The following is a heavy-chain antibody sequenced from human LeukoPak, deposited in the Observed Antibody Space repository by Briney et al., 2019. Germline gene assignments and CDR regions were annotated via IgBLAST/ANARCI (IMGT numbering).Heavy chain of an antibody. CDR2: IYPGDSDT. D-gene: IGHD6-19*01. V-gene: IGHV5-51*01. Sequence: GESLKISCKGSGYSFTSYWIGWVRQMPGKGLEWMGIIYPGDSDTRYSPSFQGQVTISADKSISTAYLQWSSLKASDTAMYYCARHKRYSSGYYYFDYWGQGTLVTVSS. J-gene: IGHJ4*02. CDR1: GYSFTSYW. CDR3: ARHKRYSSGYYYFDY.